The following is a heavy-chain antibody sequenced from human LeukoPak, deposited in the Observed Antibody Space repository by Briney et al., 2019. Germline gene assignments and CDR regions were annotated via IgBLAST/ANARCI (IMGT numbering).Heavy chain of an antibody. CDR1: GGTFSSYA. CDR3: ARDTEVVPAAIHAFDI. J-gene: IGHJ3*02. Sequence: ASVKVSCKASGGTFSSYAISWVRQAPGQGLEWMGGIIPIFGTANYARKFQGRVTITADESTSTAYMELSSLRSEDTAVYYCARDTEVVPAAIHAFDIWGQGTMVTVSS. D-gene: IGHD2-2*01. CDR2: IIPIFGTA. V-gene: IGHV1-69*13.